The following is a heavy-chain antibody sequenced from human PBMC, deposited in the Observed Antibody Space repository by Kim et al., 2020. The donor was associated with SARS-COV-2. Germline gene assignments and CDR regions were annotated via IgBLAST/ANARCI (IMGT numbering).Heavy chain of an antibody. D-gene: IGHD5-12*01. CDR2: ISYDGSNK. J-gene: IGHJ4*02. Sequence: GGSLRLSCAASGFTFSSYGMHWVRQAPGKGLEWVAVISYDGSNKYYADSVKGRFTISRDNSKNTLYLQMNSLRAEDTAVYYCAKQGLDSGYYYFDYWGQG. CDR1: GFTFSSYG. CDR3: AKQGLDSGYYYFDY. V-gene: IGHV3-30*18.